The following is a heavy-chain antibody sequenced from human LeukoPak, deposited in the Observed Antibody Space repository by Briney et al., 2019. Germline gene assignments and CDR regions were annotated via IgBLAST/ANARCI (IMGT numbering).Heavy chain of an antibody. CDR2: IYNSGST. CDR3: ARDRGCTNGVCYRDFDY. Sequence: SETLSLTCTVSGGSISSYYWNWIRQPPGKGLEWIGYIYNSGSTKYNPSLKSRVTMSVDTSKNQFSLKLSSVTAADTAVYYCARDRGCTNGVCYRDFDYWGQGTLVTVSS. V-gene: IGHV4-59*01. J-gene: IGHJ4*02. D-gene: IGHD2-8*01. CDR1: GGSISSYY.